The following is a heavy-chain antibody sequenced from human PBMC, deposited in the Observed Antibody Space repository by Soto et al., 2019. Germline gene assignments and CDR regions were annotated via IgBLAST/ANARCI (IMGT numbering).Heavy chain of an antibody. V-gene: IGHV4-30-2*01. CDR3: ARDHLEGNWFDP. CDR1: GGSISSGGYS. Sequence: QLQLQESGSGLVRPSQTLSLTCAVSGGSISSGGYSWNWIRQPPGKGLEWIGYIYHIGSTLYNPSLKSPFTISVAKSKNPFSLKLTSVTAADTAVYYCARDHLEGNWFDPWGQGTLVTVSS. J-gene: IGHJ5*02. CDR2: IYHIGST.